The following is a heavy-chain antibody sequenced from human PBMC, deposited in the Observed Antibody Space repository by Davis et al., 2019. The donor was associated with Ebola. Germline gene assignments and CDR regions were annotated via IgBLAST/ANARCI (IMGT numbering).Heavy chain of an antibody. Sequence: SVPVSCLASRYTFTGHYMHWLRQPPGQGLEWMGWLNPNSGGTNYAHKFQGRVTMTRDTSISTAYMELSRLRSDDTAVYYCARGLLWFGELLPHYYFDYWGQGTLVTVSS. CDR2: LNPNSGGT. V-gene: IGHV1-2*02. CDR3: ARGLLWFGELLPHYYFDY. J-gene: IGHJ4*02. CDR1: RYTFTGHY. D-gene: IGHD3-10*01.